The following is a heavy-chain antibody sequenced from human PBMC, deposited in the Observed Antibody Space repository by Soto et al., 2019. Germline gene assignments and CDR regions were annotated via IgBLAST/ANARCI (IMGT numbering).Heavy chain of an antibody. Sequence: GGSLRLSCLASGLTFSSYWMDWVRQTPGKGLEWVANINQDGSEKNYVDSVKGRFTIYRDNAKNSLYLQMSSLTAQDSALYYCSRSLTSWGKGTRFTVSS. V-gene: IGHV3-7*01. CDR3: SRSLTS. CDR1: GLTFSSYW. CDR2: INQDGSEK. J-gene: IGHJ5*02.